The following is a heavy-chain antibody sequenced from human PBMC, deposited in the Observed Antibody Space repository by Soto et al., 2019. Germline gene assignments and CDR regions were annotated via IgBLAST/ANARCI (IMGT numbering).Heavy chain of an antibody. D-gene: IGHD6-19*01. CDR2: IKQDGSEK. V-gene: IGHV3-7*03. CDR3: AREQWLPHYYFDY. J-gene: IGHJ4*02. CDR1: GFTFSSYW. Sequence: GGSLRLSCAASGFTFSSYWMSWVRQAPGKGLEWVANIKQDGSEKYYVDSVKGRFTVSRDNAKNSLCLQMNSLRAEDTAVYYCAREQWLPHYYFDYWGQGTLVTVSS.